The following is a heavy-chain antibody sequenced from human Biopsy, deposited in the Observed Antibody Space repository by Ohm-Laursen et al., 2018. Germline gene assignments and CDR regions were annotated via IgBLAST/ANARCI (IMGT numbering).Heavy chain of an antibody. Sequence: SVKVSCKTSGYTFPNFGISWVRQAPGRGLEWMGWISPYNGNGDYEKNFHGRVTLTADTSTSTVYMELRSLRSGDTAVYYCAASHYFESTGYAFDFWGQGTMVSVSS. CDR1: GYTFPNFG. V-gene: IGHV1-18*01. CDR3: AASHYFESTGYAFDF. D-gene: IGHD3-22*01. CDR2: ISPYNGNG. J-gene: IGHJ3*01.